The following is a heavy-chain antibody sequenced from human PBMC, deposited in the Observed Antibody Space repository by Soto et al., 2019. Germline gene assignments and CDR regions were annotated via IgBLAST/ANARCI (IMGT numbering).Heavy chain of an antibody. V-gene: IGHV3-30-3*01. Sequence: PGGSLRLSCAASGFTFSSYAMHWVRQAPGKGLEWVAVISYDGSNKYYADSVKGRFTISRDNSKNTLYLQMNSLRAEDTAVYYCARAVYRIQLWTPFDYWGQGTLVTVSS. CDR1: GFTFSSYA. CDR3: ARAVYRIQLWTPFDY. CDR2: ISYDGSNK. D-gene: IGHD5-18*01. J-gene: IGHJ4*02.